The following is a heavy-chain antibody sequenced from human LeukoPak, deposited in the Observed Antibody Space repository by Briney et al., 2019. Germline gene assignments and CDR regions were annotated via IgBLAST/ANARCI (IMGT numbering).Heavy chain of an antibody. CDR2: ISYSGST. CDR1: GGSISSSSYY. J-gene: IGHJ4*02. V-gene: IGHV4-39*01. D-gene: IGHD1-26*01. CDR3: ARLDELLRY. Sequence: PSETLSLTCTVSGGSISSSSYYWGWIRQPPGKGLEWIGSISYSGSTYYNPSLKRRATISVHTSKNQSSLKLSSVPAADTAVYYCARLDELLRYWGQGTLVTVSS.